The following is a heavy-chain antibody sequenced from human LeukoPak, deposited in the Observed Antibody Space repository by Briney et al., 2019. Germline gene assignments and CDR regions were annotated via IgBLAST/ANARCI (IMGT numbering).Heavy chain of an antibody. J-gene: IGHJ4*02. Sequence: PSETLSLTCTVSGGSISSYYWSWIRQPAGKGLEWIGRIYTSGSTNYNPSLKSRVTISVDTSKNQFSLKLSSVTAADTAVYYCARGTSSYDFWSGYYTGCFDYWGQGTLVTVSS. CDR2: IYTSGST. CDR1: GGSISSYY. D-gene: IGHD3-3*01. V-gene: IGHV4-4*07. CDR3: ARGTSSYDFWSGYYTGCFDY.